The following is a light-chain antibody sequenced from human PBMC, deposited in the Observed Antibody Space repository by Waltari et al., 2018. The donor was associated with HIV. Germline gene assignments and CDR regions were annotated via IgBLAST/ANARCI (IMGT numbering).Light chain of an antibody. CDR1: HNFSSNY. J-gene: IGKJ1*01. V-gene: IGKV3-20*01. Sequence: EIVLTQSPDTLSLSPGERATLSCRASHNFSSNYLIWEQKKTGRSPTLLIYGASRRAAGVADRFSGSGSGTDFTLTISRLEPEDFAVYFCRQYGSSPPWTFGQGTKVEVK. CDR3: RQYGSSPPWT. CDR2: GAS.